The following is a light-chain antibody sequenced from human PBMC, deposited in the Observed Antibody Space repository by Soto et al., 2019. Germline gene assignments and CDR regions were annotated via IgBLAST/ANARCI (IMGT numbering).Light chain of an antibody. CDR3: QQYGSSGT. V-gene: IGKV3-20*01. CDR1: QSVSSSA. CDR2: GAS. Sequence: EIVLTQSPGTLSLSPWERATLSCRASQSVSSSALAWYQQKPGQAPRRLIYGASSRATGIPDRFSGSGSGTDFTLTISRLEPEDFAVYYCQQYGSSGTFGQGTKVDIK. J-gene: IGKJ1*01.